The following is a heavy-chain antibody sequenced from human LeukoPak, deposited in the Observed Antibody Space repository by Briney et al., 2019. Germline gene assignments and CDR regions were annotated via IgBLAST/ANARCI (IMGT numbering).Heavy chain of an antibody. CDR3: ASSGWELLIAFDI. CDR2: IYSGGST. D-gene: IGHD1-26*01. CDR1: GFTVSSNY. J-gene: IGHJ3*02. Sequence: PGGSLRLSCAASGFTVSSNYMCWVRQAPGKGLEWVSVIYSGGSTYYADSVKGRFTISRDNSKNTLYLQMNSLRAEDTAVYYCASSGWELLIAFDIWGQGTMVTVSS. V-gene: IGHV3-53*01.